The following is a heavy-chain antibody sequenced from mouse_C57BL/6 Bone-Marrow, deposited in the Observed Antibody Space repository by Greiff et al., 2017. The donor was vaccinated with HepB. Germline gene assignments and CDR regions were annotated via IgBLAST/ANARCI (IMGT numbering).Heavy chain of an antibody. J-gene: IGHJ1*03. D-gene: IGHD2-4*01. CDR2: INPNNGGT. V-gene: IGHV1-26*01. CDR3: ARGIYYDSYWYFDV. CDR1: GYTFTDYY. Sequence: VQLQQSGPELVKPGASVKISCKASGYTFTDYYMNWVKQSHGKSLEWIGDINPNNGGTSYNQKFKGKATLTVDKSSSTAYMELRSLTSEDSAVYYCARGIYYDSYWYFDVWGTGTTVTVSS.